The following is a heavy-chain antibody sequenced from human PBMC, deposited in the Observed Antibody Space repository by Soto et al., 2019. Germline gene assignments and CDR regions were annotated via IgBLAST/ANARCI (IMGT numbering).Heavy chain of an antibody. V-gene: IGHV3-30*03. CDR1: GFTVNDYG. J-gene: IGHJ5*02. Sequence: QVQLVESGGGEVQPGRSLRLSCAASGFTVNDYGMHWVRQAPGKGLEWVAILAHDGRTTYFGDSVRGRFTVSRDESENTLYLQMDNLRTDDTAIYYCARDWGSRGWYNWFDPWGQGILVTVSS. D-gene: IGHD6-19*01. CDR2: LAHDGRTT. CDR3: ARDWGSRGWYNWFDP.